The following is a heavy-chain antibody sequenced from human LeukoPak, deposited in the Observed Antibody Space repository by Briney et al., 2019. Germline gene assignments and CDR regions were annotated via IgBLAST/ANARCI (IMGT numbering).Heavy chain of an antibody. CDR2: ISYDGSNK. D-gene: IGHD6-13*01. V-gene: IGHV3-30*03. CDR1: GFTFSSYG. J-gene: IGHJ6*02. Sequence: QSGGSLRLSCAASGFTFSSYGMHWVRQAPGKGLEWVAVISYDGSNKYYADSAKGRFTTSRDNPKNTAYLQMNSLSGDDSGVYYCSRGGWPTAGTPRMDVWGQGTTVIVSS. CDR3: SRGGWPTAGTPRMDV.